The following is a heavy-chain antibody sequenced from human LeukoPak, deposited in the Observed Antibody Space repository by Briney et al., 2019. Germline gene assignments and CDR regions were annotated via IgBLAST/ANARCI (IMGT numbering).Heavy chain of an antibody. Sequence: PGRSLRLSCAASGFTFSSYGMHWVRQAPGKGLECVAVTSYDGSNKYYAHSVKGRFTISRDNSKNTLYLQMNSLRAEDTAVYYCAKELRGYSYGLRNNWFDPWGQGTLVTVSS. CDR1: GFTFSSYG. V-gene: IGHV3-30*18. J-gene: IGHJ5*02. D-gene: IGHD5-18*01. CDR3: AKELRGYSYGLRNNWFDP. CDR2: TSYDGSNK.